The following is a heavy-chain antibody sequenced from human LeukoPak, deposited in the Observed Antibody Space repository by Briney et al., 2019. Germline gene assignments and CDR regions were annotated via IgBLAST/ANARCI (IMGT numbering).Heavy chain of an antibody. V-gene: IGHV1-18*01. J-gene: IGHJ4*02. D-gene: IGHD3-22*01. Sequence: GASVKVSCKASGYTFTSYGISWVRQAPGQGLEWMGWISAYNGNTNYAQKLQGRVTMTTDTSTGTAYMELRSLRSNDTAVYYCARDRDSSGYYGSMGYRGQGTLVTVSS. CDR1: GYTFTSYG. CDR2: ISAYNGNT. CDR3: ARDRDSSGYYGSMGY.